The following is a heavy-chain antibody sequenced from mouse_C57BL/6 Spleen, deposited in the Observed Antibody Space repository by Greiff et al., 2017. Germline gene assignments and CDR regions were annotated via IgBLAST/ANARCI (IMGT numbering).Heavy chain of an antibody. D-gene: IGHD1-1*01. CDR1: GYAFSSPW. Sequence: QVQLQQSGPEPVKPGASVKISCKASGYAFSSPWKNWVKPRSGKGPQWIGRNYPGDGDTNYNGTFKGKATRTADKSSSTAYMQLSSLTSEDSAVYFCARRGSSSFDYWGQGTTLTVSS. J-gene: IGHJ2*01. V-gene: IGHV1-82*01. CDR3: ARRGSSSFDY. CDR2: NYPGDGDT.